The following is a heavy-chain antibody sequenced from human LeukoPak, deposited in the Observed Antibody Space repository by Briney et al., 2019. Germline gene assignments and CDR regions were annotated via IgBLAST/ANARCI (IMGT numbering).Heavy chain of an antibody. CDR1: GYTFTSYD. CDR3: ARRSSSWYPPVGYYYYMDV. J-gene: IGHJ6*03. Sequence: ASVKVSCKASGYTFTSYDINWVRQATGQGLEWMGWMNPNSGNTGYAQKVQGRVSITSNNYISTAYMELSSLRSEDTAVYYCARRSSSWYPPVGYYYYMDVWGKGTTVTVSS. V-gene: IGHV1-8*03. D-gene: IGHD6-13*01. CDR2: MNPNSGNT.